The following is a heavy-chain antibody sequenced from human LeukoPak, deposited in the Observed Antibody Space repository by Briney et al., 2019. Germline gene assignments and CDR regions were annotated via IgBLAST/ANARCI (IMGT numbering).Heavy chain of an antibody. V-gene: IGHV4-34*01. CDR1: GGSFSGYY. D-gene: IGHD1-14*01. J-gene: IGHJ4*02. Sequence: SETLPLTCAVYGGSFSGYYWSWIRQPPGKGLEWIGEINHSGSTNYNPSLKSRVTISVDTSKNQFSLKLSSVTAADTAVYYCASASNRYIFDYWGQGTLVTVSS. CDR3: ASASNRYIFDY. CDR2: INHSGST.